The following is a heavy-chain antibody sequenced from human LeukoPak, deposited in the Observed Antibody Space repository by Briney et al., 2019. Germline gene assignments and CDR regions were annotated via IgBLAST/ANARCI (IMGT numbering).Heavy chain of an antibody. J-gene: IGHJ5*01. V-gene: IGHV3-11*01. CDR2: ISHRAYST. Sequence: PGGSLRLSCTVSDFNFSASYMSWIRQFPGGGLEWLSYISHRAYSTYYADSARGRFAISRDNSHNSLLLKMTTVRVDDTAIYYCARGKRTFDFWGEGTRVTVS. CDR3: ARGKRTFDF. CDR1: DFNFSASY. D-gene: IGHD6-25*01.